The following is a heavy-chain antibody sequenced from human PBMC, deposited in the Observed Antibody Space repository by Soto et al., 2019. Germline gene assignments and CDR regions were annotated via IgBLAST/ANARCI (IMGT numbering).Heavy chain of an antibody. J-gene: IGHJ6*02. D-gene: IGHD3-3*01. V-gene: IGHV4-39*01. CDR3: ACSTLYDFWRGYSWAADYYGMDV. CDR2: IYYSGST. Sequence: SETLSLTCTVSGGSISSSSYYWGWIRQPPGKGLEWSGSIYYSGSTYYNPSLKSRVTISVDTSKNQFSLKLGSVTAADTAVYYCACSTLYDFWRGYSWAADYYGMDVWGQGTTVNGSS. CDR1: GGSISSSSYY.